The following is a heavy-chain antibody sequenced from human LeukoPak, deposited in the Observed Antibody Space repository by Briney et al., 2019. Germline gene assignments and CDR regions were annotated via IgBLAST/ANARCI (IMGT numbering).Heavy chain of an antibody. CDR1: GFTFSSYS. J-gene: IGHJ6*02. V-gene: IGHV3-74*01. CDR2: IHRDGNNI. CDR3: ARGLRDRYGMDV. Sequence: GGSLRLSCAASGFTFSSYSMNWVRQAPGKGLVWVSRIHRDGNNINYADFVQGRFTVSRDNAKNTLYLQMHSLRVEDTAMYYCARGLRDRYGMDVWGQGTTVTVSS.